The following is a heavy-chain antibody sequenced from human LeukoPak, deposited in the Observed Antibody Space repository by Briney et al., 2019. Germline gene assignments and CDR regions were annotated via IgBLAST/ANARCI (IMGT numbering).Heavy chain of an antibody. CDR2: IYYSGST. J-gene: IGHJ5*02. Sequence: SETLSLTCTVSGGSISSYYWSWIRQPPGKGLEWIGYIYYSGSTNYNPSLKSRVTISVDTSKNQFSLKLSSVTAADTAVYYCARREVYNWFDPWGQGTLVTVSS. CDR3: ARREVYNWFDP. V-gene: IGHV4-59*08. CDR1: GGSISSYY.